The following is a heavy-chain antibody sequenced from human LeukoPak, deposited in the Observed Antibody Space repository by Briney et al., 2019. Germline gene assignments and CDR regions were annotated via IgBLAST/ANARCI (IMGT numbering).Heavy chain of an antibody. CDR2: IYYSGST. J-gene: IGHJ1*01. V-gene: IGHV4-59*01. D-gene: IGHD5-24*01. CDR3: ARDGRDGYNYSPEYFQH. CDR1: GGSISSYY. Sequence: TSETLSLTCTVSGGSISSYYWSWIRQPPGKGLEWIGYIYYSGSTDYNPSLKSRVTISVGTSKNQFSLKLSSVTAADTAVYYCARDGRDGYNYSPEYFQHWGQGTLVTVSS.